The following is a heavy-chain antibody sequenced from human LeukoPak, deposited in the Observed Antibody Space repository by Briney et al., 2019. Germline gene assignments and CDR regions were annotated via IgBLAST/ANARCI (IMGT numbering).Heavy chain of an antibody. Sequence: GGSLRLSCAASGSTFSSYAMSWVRQAPGKGLEWVSAIGGSGGSTYYADSVKGRFTISRDNSKNTLYLQMNSLRAEDTAVYYCAKGGTTMVQGVIIIRDFDYWGQGTLVTVSS. CDR1: GSTFSSYA. D-gene: IGHD3-10*01. J-gene: IGHJ4*02. V-gene: IGHV3-23*01. CDR3: AKGGTTMVQGVIIIRDFDY. CDR2: IGGSGGST.